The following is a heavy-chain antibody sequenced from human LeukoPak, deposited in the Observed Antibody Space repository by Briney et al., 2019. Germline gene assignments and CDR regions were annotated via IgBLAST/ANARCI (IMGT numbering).Heavy chain of an antibody. V-gene: IGHV3-23*01. CDR1: GFTFSSYA. D-gene: IGHD3-22*01. Sequence: PGGSLRLSCAASGFTFSSYAMSWVRQAPGKGLEWVSAISGSGGSTYYADSVKGRFTISRDNSKNTLYLQMNSLRAEDTAVYYCAKDLFPAPLYYDSSGEWGVVDYWGQGTLVTVSS. J-gene: IGHJ4*02. CDR3: AKDLFPAPLYYDSSGEWGVVDY. CDR2: ISGSGGST.